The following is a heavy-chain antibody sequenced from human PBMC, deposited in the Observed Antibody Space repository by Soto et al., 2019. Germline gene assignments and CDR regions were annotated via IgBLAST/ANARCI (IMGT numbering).Heavy chain of an antibody. CDR2: LYHSGST. CDR3: ARDITIFGVVIPPPSSCMEV. Sequence: PSETLSLTCAVSGGSISSSNWWSWVRQPPGKGLEWIGELYHSGSTNYNPSLKSRFTISVDKSKNQFSLKLSSVTAADTAVYYCARDITIFGVVIPPPSSCMEVWGQGTTVTVSS. V-gene: IGHV4-4*02. D-gene: IGHD3-3*01. CDR1: GGSISSSNW. J-gene: IGHJ6*02.